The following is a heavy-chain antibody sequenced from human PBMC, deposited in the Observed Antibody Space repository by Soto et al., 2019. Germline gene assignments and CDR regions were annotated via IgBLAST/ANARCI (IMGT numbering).Heavy chain of an antibody. CDR2: IIPILGAA. CDR1: GDPFSSYA. V-gene: IGHV1-69*06. CDR3: ARDNHRGVVGAMGYYFDY. J-gene: IGHJ4*02. Sequence: QVQLVQSGAEVKKPGSSVKVSCKASGDPFSSYAISWVRQAPGQGLAWMGGIIPILGAANYAQKFQGRVTITANKSTSTVYMELSSLRSEDTAVYYCARDNHRGVVGAMGYYFDYWGQGTLVTVSS. D-gene: IGHD1-26*01.